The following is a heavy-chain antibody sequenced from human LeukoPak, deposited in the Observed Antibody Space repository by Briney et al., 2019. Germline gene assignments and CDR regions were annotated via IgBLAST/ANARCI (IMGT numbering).Heavy chain of an antibody. CDR3: ARDSGVRDFDY. V-gene: IGHV3-7*04. J-gene: IGHJ4*02. D-gene: IGHD3-3*01. Sequence: GGSLRLSCTVSGFTLRIFWMSWVRQAPGKGLEWVANIRQDGNEKYYMDYVRGRFTISRDNANNSLYLQMNSLRADDTAVYYCARDSGVRDFDYWGQGTLVTVSS. CDR2: IRQDGNEK. CDR1: GFTLRIFW.